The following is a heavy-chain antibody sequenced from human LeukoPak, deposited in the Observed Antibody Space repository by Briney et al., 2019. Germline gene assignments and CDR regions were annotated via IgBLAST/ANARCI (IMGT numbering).Heavy chain of an antibody. Sequence: SETLSLTCNVSGGSISSGRYYWSWIRQPAGEGLEWIVRIYTLVGTNYNPSLKSRVTMSVNTSKNQFSLKLSSVTAAATAVYYCATDGMVRGPAAWFDSWGQGTLVTVSS. J-gene: IGHJ5*01. D-gene: IGHD3-10*01. CDR3: ATDGMVRGPAAWFDS. CDR2: IYTLVGT. CDR1: GGSISSGRYY. V-gene: IGHV4-61*02.